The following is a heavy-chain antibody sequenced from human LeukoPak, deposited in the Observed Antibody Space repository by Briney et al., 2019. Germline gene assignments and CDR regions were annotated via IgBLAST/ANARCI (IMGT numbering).Heavy chain of an antibody. Sequence: SVKVSCKASGGTSSSYAISWVRQAPGQGLEWMGRIIPILGIANYAQKFQGRVTITADKSTSTAYMELSSLRSEDTAVYYCARADEAMAYDYWGQGTLVTVSS. CDR1: GGTSSSYA. D-gene: IGHD5-18*01. V-gene: IGHV1-69*04. CDR3: ARADEAMAYDY. CDR2: IIPILGIA. J-gene: IGHJ4*02.